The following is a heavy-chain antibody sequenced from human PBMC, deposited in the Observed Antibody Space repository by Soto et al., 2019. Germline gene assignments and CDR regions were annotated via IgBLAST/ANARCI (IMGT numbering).Heavy chain of an antibody. CDR2: IYSSGTT. Sequence: PSETLSLTCSVSGGSIRSYYWSWIRQPPGKGLEWIGYIYSSGTTNYNPSLQSRVTISGDTSKKQISLNLRSVTAADTAVYYCARSAATISVMLIWGEVIDIWGQGTKVTVSS. CDR1: GGSIRSYY. V-gene: IGHV4-59*01. D-gene: IGHD3-16*01. J-gene: IGHJ3*02. CDR3: ARSAATISVMLIWGEVIDI.